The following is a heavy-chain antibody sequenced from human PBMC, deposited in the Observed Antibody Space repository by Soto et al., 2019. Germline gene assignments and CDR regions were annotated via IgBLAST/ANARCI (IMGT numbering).Heavy chain of an antibody. D-gene: IGHD2-15*01. J-gene: IGHJ4*02. V-gene: IGHV4-39*01. Sequence: QLQLQESGPGLVKPSETLSLTCTVSGGSISSSSYYWGWIRQPPGKGLEWIGSIYYSGSTYYNPSLKRRVTISVETSKDQFSLKLSSVTAADTAVYYCARRGYCSGGSCYPYYFDYWGQGTLVTVSS. CDR3: ARRGYCSGGSCYPYYFDY. CDR1: GGSISSSSYY. CDR2: IYYSGST.